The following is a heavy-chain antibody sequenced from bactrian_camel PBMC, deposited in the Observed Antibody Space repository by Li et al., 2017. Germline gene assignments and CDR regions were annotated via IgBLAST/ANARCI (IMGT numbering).Heavy chain of an antibody. J-gene: IGHJ4*01. CDR2: IDDDGAT. D-gene: IGHD6*01. V-gene: IGHV3S67*01. CDR1: GDTRSYG. Sequence: VQLVESGGGSVQEGGSLTLSCQASGDTRSYGLGWFRLAPGKKREAVAAIDDDGATYIKPSLKDRFTVVRDIDKNTLDLTMNNLTAADSAVYTCAAGRLPYKIRIVAGVRDFDFTSRGWGTQVTVS.